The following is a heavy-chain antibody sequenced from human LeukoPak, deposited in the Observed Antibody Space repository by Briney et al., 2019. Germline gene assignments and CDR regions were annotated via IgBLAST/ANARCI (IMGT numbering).Heavy chain of an antibody. Sequence: ASVKVSCKASEYTFIDYTMHWLRQAPGQRLDWMGWINGGSGNTKYSPEFQGRVTITRDTSASTGYMELSSLRSEDTAVYYCANPRYDSSGYYYVDWGQGTLVTVSS. D-gene: IGHD3-22*01. V-gene: IGHV1-3*01. CDR2: INGGSGNT. CDR1: EYTFIDYT. CDR3: ANPRYDSSGYYYVD. J-gene: IGHJ4*02.